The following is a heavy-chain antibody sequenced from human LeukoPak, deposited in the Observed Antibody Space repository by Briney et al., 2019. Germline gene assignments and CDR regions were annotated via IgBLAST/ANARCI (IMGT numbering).Heavy chain of an antibody. V-gene: IGHV3-30*02. D-gene: IGHD3-10*01. CDR2: IRYDGSNK. Sequence: GGSLRLSCAASGFTFSSYGMHWVRQAPGKGLEWVAFIRYDGSNKYYADSVKGRFTISRDNSKNTLYLQMNSLRAEDTAVYYCAKDEFYYYGSGSYYNSRAPDNSYYYGMDVWGQGTTVTVSS. J-gene: IGHJ6*02. CDR1: GFTFSSYG. CDR3: AKDEFYYYGSGSYYNSRAPDNSYYYGMDV.